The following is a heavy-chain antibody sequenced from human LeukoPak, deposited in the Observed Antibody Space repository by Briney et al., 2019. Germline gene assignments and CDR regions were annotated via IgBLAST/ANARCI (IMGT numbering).Heavy chain of an antibody. CDR3: ARVGIVVVPAAIETLDY. CDR2: LNQDGSKQ. Sequence: GGSLRLSCAASGFTFSSYSMNWVRQAPGKGLEWVANLNQDGSKQYYVDSVKGRFTISRDNAKNSLYLQMNSLRAEDTAVYYCARVGIVVVPAAIETLDYWGQGTLVTVSS. J-gene: IGHJ4*02. V-gene: IGHV3-7*01. D-gene: IGHD2-2*02. CDR1: GFTFSSYS.